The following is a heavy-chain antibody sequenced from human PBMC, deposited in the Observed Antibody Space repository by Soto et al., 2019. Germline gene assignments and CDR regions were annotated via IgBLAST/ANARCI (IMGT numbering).Heavy chain of an antibody. Sequence: PGEALKISYKVSGYTINTYCTTSVRQMPGKGLEWKGIIHPSNSSTIYSPSFEGQVTSSADESISTAYLQWSSLKASDTAMYYCARDLDYGGNSETFEI. D-gene: IGHD4-17*01. CDR1: GYTINTYC. CDR2: IHPSNSST. CDR3: ARDLDYGGNSETFEI. J-gene: IGHJ3*02. V-gene: IGHV5-51*01.